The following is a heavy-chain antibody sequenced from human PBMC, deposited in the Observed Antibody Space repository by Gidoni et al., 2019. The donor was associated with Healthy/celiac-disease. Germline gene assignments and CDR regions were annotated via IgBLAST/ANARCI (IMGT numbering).Heavy chain of an antibody. D-gene: IGHD3-10*01. J-gene: IGHJ2*01. Sequence: EVHLVESGGGLVQPGGSLSLSCSACGFTFRSYDMHWVRQATGKGLEWVSAIGTAGDPYYPGSVKGRFTISIENAKNSVYRKMNSLSAGDTAVYYCARAPYGSGSYLWYCDLWGRGTLVTVSS. CDR2: IGTAGDP. CDR1: GFTFRSYD. V-gene: IGHV3-13*05. CDR3: ARAPYGSGSYLWYCDL.